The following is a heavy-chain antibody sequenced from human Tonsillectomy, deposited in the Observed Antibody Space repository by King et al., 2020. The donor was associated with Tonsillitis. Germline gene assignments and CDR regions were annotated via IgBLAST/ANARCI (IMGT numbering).Heavy chain of an antibody. CDR3: ARRHHDSSGYYSGFDS. Sequence: VQLVESGGGVVQPGGSLRLSCAASGFTVNDYGMSWIRQAPGKGLEWVTYIRADGSNKYYADSVTGRFTISRDSSRNKLDLQMNSLRTEDTAVYYCARRHHDSSGYYSGFDSWGQGPLVTVSS. CDR2: IRADGSNK. CDR1: GFTVNDYG. J-gene: IGHJ4*02. D-gene: IGHD3-22*01. V-gene: IGHV3-30*02.